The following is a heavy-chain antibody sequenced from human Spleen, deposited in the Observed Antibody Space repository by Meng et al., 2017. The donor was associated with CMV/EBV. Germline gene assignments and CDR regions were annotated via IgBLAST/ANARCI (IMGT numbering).Heavy chain of an antibody. CDR2: ISAYNGNT. CDR1: GYTFTSYG. CDR3: AGLYCSSTSCYPGTDY. V-gene: IGHV1-18*01. Sequence: ASVKVSCKASGYTFTSYGISWVRQAPGQGLEWMGWISAYNGNTNYAQKLQGRVTMTTDTSTSTAYMELRSLRSEDTAVYYCAGLYCSSTSCYPGTDYWGQGTLVTVSS. D-gene: IGHD2-2*01. J-gene: IGHJ4*02.